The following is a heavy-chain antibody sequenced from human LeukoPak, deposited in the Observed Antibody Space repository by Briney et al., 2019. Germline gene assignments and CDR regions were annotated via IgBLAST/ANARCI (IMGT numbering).Heavy chain of an antibody. CDR1: GFIFGDYA. Sequence: PGGSLRLSCTTSGFIFGDYAMGWVRQAPGKGLEWVGFIRSKTYGGTTESAASVKDRFTISRDDSRSIAHLQMNSLKIEDTAVYYCTRDATLVRGAYYYYYYMDVWGKGTTVTVSS. CDR2: IRSKTYGGTT. D-gene: IGHD3-10*01. J-gene: IGHJ6*03. V-gene: IGHV3-49*04. CDR3: TRDATLVRGAYYYYYYMDV.